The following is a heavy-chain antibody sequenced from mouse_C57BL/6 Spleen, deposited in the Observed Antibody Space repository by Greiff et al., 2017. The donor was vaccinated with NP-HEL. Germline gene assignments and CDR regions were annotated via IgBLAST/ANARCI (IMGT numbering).Heavy chain of an antibody. CDR1: GYTFTNYW. J-gene: IGHJ2*01. D-gene: IGHD4-1*01. Sequence: QVQLKQSGAELVRPGTSVKMSCKASGYTFTNYWIGWAKQRPGHGLEWIGDIYPGGGYTNYNEKFKGKATLTADKSSSTAYMQFSSLTSEDSAIYYCARRGVGPYYFDYWGQGTTLTVSS. V-gene: IGHV1-63*01. CDR2: IYPGGGYT. CDR3: ARRGVGPYYFDY.